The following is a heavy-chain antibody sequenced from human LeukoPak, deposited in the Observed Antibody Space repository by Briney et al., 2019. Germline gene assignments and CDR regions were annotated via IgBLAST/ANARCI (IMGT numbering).Heavy chain of an antibody. V-gene: IGHV4-34*01. D-gene: IGHD3-3*01. Sequence: SETLSLTCAIYGGSFSGYYWSWIRQPPGKGLEWIGEINHSGSTNYNPSLKSRVTISVDTSKNQFSLKLSSVTAADTAVYYCARRFYYYYYYMDVWGKGTTVTVSS. CDR1: GGSFSGYY. CDR3: ARRFYYYYYYMDV. J-gene: IGHJ6*03. CDR2: INHSGST.